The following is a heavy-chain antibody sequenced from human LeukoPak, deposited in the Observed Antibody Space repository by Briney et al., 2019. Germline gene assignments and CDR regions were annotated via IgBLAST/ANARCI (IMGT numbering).Heavy chain of an antibody. V-gene: IGHV3-21*01. CDR3: TRDDY. D-gene: IGHD2-21*01. Sequence: GSLRLSCAASGFTFSAYAMSWVRQAPGKGLEWVSSISSSSPYIYYADSVKGRFTISRDNAENSLYLQMNSLRAEDTAVYYCTRDDYWGQGTLVTVSS. CDR1: GFTFSAYA. J-gene: IGHJ1*01. CDR2: ISSSSPYI.